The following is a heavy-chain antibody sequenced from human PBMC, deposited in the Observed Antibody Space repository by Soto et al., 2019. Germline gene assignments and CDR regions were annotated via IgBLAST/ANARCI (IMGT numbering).Heavy chain of an antibody. CDR3: ARKPIYHFFAGYYSVDY. V-gene: IGHV4-34*01. CDR1: GGSFSDYY. CDR2: INHSGTT. D-gene: IGHD3-9*01. Sequence: QVQLRQWGAGLLKPSETLSLTCAVFGGSFSDYYWTWIHQPPGKGLEWIGEINHSGTTSYNPSLKSRLTISVDTSNNQFSLKLSSVTAADTAVYYCARKPIYHFFAGYYSVDYWGQGTLVTVSS. J-gene: IGHJ4*02.